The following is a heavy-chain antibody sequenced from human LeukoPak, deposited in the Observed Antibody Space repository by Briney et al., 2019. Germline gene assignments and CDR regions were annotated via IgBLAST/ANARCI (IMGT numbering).Heavy chain of an antibody. CDR1: GFTFSSYA. CDR3: AKDPLYDSSGPVAFDI. Sequence: GGSLRLSCAASGFTFSSYAMSWVRQAPGKGLEWVSVISGSGDSTYYADSVKGRFTMSRDNSKNTLYLQMNSLRAEDTAVYYCAKDPLYDSSGPVAFDIWGQGTMVTVSS. V-gene: IGHV3-23*01. J-gene: IGHJ3*02. CDR2: ISGSGDST. D-gene: IGHD3-22*01.